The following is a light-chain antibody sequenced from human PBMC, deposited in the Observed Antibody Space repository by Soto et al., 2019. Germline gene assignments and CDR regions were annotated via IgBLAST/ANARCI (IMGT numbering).Light chain of an antibody. J-gene: IGLJ2*01. V-gene: IGLV4-69*01. Sequence: QLVLTQSPSASASLGASVKLTCTLSSGHSSYAIAWHQQQPEKGPRYLMKLNSDGSHSKGDGIPDRFSGSSSGAERYLTISSLQSEDEADYYCQTWGTGIRVVFGGGTKVPVL. CDR2: LNSDGSH. CDR3: QTWGTGIRVV. CDR1: SGHSSYA.